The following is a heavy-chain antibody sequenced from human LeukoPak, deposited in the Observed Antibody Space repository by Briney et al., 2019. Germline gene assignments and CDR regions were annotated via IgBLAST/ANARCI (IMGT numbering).Heavy chain of an antibody. Sequence: EASVEVSCKASGYTFTGYYMHWVRQAPGQGLEWMGWINPNSGGTNYAQKFQGRVTMTRDTSISTAYMELSRLRSDDTAVYYCARDLNGSGWYGFFTDFDYWGQGTLVTVSS. D-gene: IGHD6-19*01. V-gene: IGHV1-2*02. CDR2: INPNSGGT. J-gene: IGHJ4*02. CDR1: GYTFTGYY. CDR3: ARDLNGSGWYGFFTDFDY.